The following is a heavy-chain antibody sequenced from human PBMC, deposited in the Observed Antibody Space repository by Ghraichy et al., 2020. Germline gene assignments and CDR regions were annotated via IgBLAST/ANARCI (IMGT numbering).Heavy chain of an antibody. D-gene: IGHD3-3*01. CDR1: GFTVSSNY. Sequence: GSLRLSCAASGFTVSSNYMSWVRQAPGKGLEWVSVIYSGGSTYYADSVKGRFTISRDNPKNTLYLQMNSLRAEDTAVYYCARDRYYDFWSGYYRSWYFDLWGRGTLVTVSS. J-gene: IGHJ2*01. CDR2: IYSGGST. CDR3: ARDRYYDFWSGYYRSWYFDL. V-gene: IGHV3-53*01.